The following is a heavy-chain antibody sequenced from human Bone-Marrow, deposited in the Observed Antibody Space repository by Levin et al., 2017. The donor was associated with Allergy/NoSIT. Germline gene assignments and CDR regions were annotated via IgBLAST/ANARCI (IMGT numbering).Heavy chain of an antibody. CDR1: GGSINSTTYY. Sequence: GSLRLSCTVSGGSINSTTYYWAWIRQPPGKGLEWIGSVYSGGNTYYHPSLKSRVTISVDASKNQFSLRLTSVTAADTAVYYCARTLATTIDYFDYWGQGTLVAVSS. D-gene: IGHD4-11*01. J-gene: IGHJ4*02. CDR2: VYSGGNT. CDR3: ARTLATTIDYFDY. V-gene: IGHV4-39*01.